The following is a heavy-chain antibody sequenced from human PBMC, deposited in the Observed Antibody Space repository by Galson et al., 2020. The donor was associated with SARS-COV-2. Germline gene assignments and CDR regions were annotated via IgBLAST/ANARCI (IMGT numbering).Heavy chain of an antibody. J-gene: IGHJ5*02. D-gene: IGHD5-12*01. V-gene: IGHV3-72*01. CDR2: TRDKAHGYTT. CDR3: ARDFDAGGS. CDR1: GFTFSDYY. Sequence: GGSLRLSCAASGFTFSDYYMDWVRQAPGEGLEWVGRTRDKAHGYTTEYAASVKGRFTISRDNSKNTMYLQMGRLRAEDMGVYYCARDFDAGGSWGQGTLVTVSS.